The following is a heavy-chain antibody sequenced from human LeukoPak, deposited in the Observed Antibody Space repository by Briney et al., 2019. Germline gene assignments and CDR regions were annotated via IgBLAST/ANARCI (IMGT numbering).Heavy chain of an antibody. CDR3: ARYSSSSTIDY. CDR2: IYYSGST. J-gene: IGHJ4*02. CDR1: GGSISSYY. V-gene: IGHV4-59*12. D-gene: IGHD6-6*01. Sequence: SETLSLTCTVSGGSISSYYWSWIRQPPGKGLEWIGYIYYSGSTNYNPSLKSRVTISVDRSKNQFSLKLSSVTAADTAVYYCARYSSSSTIDYWGQGTLVTVSS.